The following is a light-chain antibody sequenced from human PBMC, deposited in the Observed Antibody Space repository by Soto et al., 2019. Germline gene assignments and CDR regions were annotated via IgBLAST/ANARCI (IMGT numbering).Light chain of an antibody. V-gene: IGKV3-20*01. CDR2: GAS. Sequence: EIVLTQSPGTLSLSPGERATLPCRASQSVSSSYLAWYQQKPGQAPRLLIYGASSRATGIPDRFSGSGSGTDFTLTISRLEPEDFAVYYCQLYGSSSITWTFGQGTKV. CDR1: QSVSSSY. J-gene: IGKJ1*01. CDR3: QLYGSSSITWT.